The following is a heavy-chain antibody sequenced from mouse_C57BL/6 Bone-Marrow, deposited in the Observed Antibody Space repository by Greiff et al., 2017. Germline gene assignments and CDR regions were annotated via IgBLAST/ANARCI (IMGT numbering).Heavy chain of an antibody. CDR1: GYTFTSYW. CDR3: ARTGQLGRSCDY. J-gene: IGHJ2*01. Sequence: VQLQQPGAELVKPGASVKMSCTASGYTFTSYWLTWVKQRPGQGLEWIGDIYPTSGRTNYNEKFKSKAILTVDTSSNTAYMQLSSLTSEDSAVFYCARTGQLGRSCDYWGQGTTLTVSS. D-gene: IGHD4-1*02. CDR2: IYPTSGRT. V-gene: IGHV1-55*01.